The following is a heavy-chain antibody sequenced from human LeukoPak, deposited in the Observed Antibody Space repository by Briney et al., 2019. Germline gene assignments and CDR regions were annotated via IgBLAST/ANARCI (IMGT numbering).Heavy chain of an antibody. CDR2: ISGSGGST. Sequence: PGGSLGLSCAASGFTFSSYAMSWVRQAPGKGLEWVSAISGSGGSTYYADSVKGRFTISRDNSKNTLYLQMNSLRAEDTAVYYCAKDSGTAMVLYYFDYWGQGTLVTVSS. V-gene: IGHV3-23*01. D-gene: IGHD4/OR15-4a*01. CDR1: GFTFSSYA. CDR3: AKDSGTAMVLYYFDY. J-gene: IGHJ4*02.